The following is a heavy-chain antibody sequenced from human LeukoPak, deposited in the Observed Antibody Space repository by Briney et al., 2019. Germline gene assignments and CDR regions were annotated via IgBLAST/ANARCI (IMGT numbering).Heavy chain of an antibody. Sequence: SETLPLTCAVSGGSISSAVYSWSWIRQYPGKGLEWLGSMYYSGSTYSNPSLKSRLTISVDTSKNQFSLKVTSVTAADTAVYYCARVDRYHEFFQHWGQGTLVTVSS. J-gene: IGHJ1*01. CDR1: GGSISSAVYS. CDR2: MYYSGST. D-gene: IGHD1-14*01. CDR3: ARVDRYHEFFQH. V-gene: IGHV4-31*11.